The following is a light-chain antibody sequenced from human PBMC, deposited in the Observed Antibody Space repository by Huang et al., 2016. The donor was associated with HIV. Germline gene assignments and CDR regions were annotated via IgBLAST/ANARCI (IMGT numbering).Light chain of an antibody. Sequence: AIQMTQSPSSLSTSVGDSVTITCRASQGIRNDLHWYQQKPGEAPKLLIYAASTLQSGVPSRFSGSGSDTDFTLTISSLQPEDFATYYCLQDYKYPHTFGQGTKLEIK. J-gene: IGKJ2*01. CDR3: LQDYKYPHT. CDR2: AAS. CDR1: QGIRND. V-gene: IGKV1-6*01.